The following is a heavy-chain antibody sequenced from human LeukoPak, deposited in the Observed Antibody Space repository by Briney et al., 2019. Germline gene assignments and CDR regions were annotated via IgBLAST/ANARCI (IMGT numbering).Heavy chain of an antibody. CDR2: INPNSGGT. V-gene: IGHV1-2*02. CDR1: GYTFTGYY. D-gene: IGHD5-18*01. CDR3: ARVRPKELWYYYYYYGMDV. Sequence: ASVKVSCKASGYTFTGYYMHWVRQAPGQGLEWMGWINPNSGGTNYAQKFQGRVTMTTDTSISTAYMELSRLRSDDTAVYYCARVRPKELWYYYYYYGMDVWGQGTTVTVSS. J-gene: IGHJ6*02.